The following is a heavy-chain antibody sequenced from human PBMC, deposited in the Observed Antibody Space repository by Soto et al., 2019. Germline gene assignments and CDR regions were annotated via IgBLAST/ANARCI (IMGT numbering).Heavy chain of an antibody. CDR2: ISYDGSNK. D-gene: IGHD3-10*01. J-gene: IGHJ4*02. CDR3: AKDLGPTYYYGSGSSYPFDY. V-gene: IGHV3-30*18. CDR1: GFTFSSYG. Sequence: GGSLRLSCAASGFTFSSYGMHWVRQAPGKGLEWVAVISYDGSNKYYADSVKGRFTISRDNSKNTLYLQMNSLRAEDTAVYYCAKDLGPTYYYGSGSSYPFDYWGQGTLVTVSS.